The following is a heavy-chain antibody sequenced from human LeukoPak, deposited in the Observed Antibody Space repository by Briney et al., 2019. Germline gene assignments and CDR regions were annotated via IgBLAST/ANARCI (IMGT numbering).Heavy chain of an antibody. CDR1: GYSFTSYW. CDR3: ARRNRNSWYSFDY. D-gene: IGHD6-13*01. CDR2: IDPSDSYT. Sequence: PGESLKISCKGSGYSFTSYWISWVRQMPGKGLEWMGRIDPSDSYTNYSPSFQGHVTISADKSISTAYLQWGSLKASDTAMYYCARRNRNSWYSFDYWGQGSLVTVSS. V-gene: IGHV5-10-1*01. J-gene: IGHJ4*02.